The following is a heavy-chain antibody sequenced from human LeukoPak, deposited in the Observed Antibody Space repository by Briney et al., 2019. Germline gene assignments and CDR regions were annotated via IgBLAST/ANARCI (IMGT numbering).Heavy chain of an antibody. Sequence: SQTLSLTCTVSGGSISSGSYYWSWIRQHAGKGLEWIGRIYTSGSTNYNPSLKSRVTISVGTSKNQFSLKLSSVTAADTAVYYCARAPPYSGTPDYWGQGTLVTVSS. J-gene: IGHJ4*01. CDR1: GGSISSGSYY. V-gene: IGHV4-61*02. CDR3: ARAPPYSGTPDY. CDR2: IYTSGST. D-gene: IGHD1-1*01.